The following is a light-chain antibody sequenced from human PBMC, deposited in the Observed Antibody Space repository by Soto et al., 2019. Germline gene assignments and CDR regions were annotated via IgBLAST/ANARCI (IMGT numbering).Light chain of an antibody. CDR1: SSDVGNYKY. V-gene: IGLV2-14*01. Sequence: QSVLTQPASVSGSPGQSITISCTGTSSDVGNYKYVSWYQQHPGKAPKLMIYEFSNRPSGVSNRFSGSKSGNTASLTISGLQAEDETDYYCFSYTSSGTYVFGTGTKVTVL. J-gene: IGLJ1*01. CDR2: EFS. CDR3: FSYTSSGTYV.